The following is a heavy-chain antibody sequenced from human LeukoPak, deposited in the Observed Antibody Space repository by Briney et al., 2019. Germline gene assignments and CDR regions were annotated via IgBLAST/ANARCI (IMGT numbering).Heavy chain of an antibody. V-gene: IGHV3-49*04. D-gene: IGHD3-10*01. Sequence: GGSLRLSCTASGFTLGDYAMRWVRQAPGRGRGWVGFIRSKAYGGITEYAASVKGRFTISRDDSKSIAYLQMNSLKTEDTAVYYCTRPYYYGSGSYVPIHYYYGMDVWGQGTTVTVSS. CDR1: GFTLGDYA. J-gene: IGHJ6*02. CDR2: IRSKAYGGIT. CDR3: TRPYYYGSGSYVPIHYYYGMDV.